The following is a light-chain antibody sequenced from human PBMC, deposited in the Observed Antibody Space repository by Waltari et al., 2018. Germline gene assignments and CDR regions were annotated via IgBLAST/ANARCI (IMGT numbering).Light chain of an antibody. CDR3: TSYTSSNTWV. CDR1: SSDIGAYNY. Sequence: QSALTQPASVSESPGQSITISCTGTSSDIGAYNYVFWYQQHPGKAPKLMISDVTNRPSGVSNRLSGSKAGNTASLTISGIQAEDEADYYCTSYTSSNTWVFGGGTKLTVL. V-gene: IGLV2-14*03. CDR2: DVT. J-gene: IGLJ3*02.